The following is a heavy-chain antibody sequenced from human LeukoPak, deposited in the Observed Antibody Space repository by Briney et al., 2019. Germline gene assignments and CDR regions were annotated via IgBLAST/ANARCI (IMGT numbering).Heavy chain of an antibody. CDR1: GFTFSSYG. V-gene: IGHV3-30*18. CDR2: ISYDGSNK. J-gene: IGHJ4*02. CDR3: AKVFCSGGSCYGNYFAY. D-gene: IGHD2-15*01. Sequence: GGSLRLSCAASGFTFSSYGMHWVRQAPGKGLEWVAVISYDGSNKNYADSVKGRFTISRDNSKNVFYLRMNSLRAEDTAVYYCAKVFCSGGSCYGNYFAYWGQGTLVTVSS.